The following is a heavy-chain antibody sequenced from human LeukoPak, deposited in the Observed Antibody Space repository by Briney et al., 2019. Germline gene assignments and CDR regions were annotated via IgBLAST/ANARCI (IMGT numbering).Heavy chain of an antibody. J-gene: IGHJ4*02. V-gene: IGHV3-53*01. CDR3: ARLPIVVITSGGY. CDR1: GFTVSSNY. CDR2: IYSDGST. D-gene: IGHD3-22*01. Sequence: GGSLRLSCAASGFTVSSNYMTWVRQAPGEGREWLAVIYSDGSTYYADSVKGRFTILRDNSKNTLYLQMNSLRAEDTAVYYCARLPIVVITSGGYWGQGTLVTVSS.